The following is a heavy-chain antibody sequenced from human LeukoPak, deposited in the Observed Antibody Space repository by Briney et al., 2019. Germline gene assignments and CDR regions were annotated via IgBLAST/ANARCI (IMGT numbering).Heavy chain of an antibody. J-gene: IGHJ4*02. D-gene: IGHD3-22*01. V-gene: IGHV4-59*08. CDR1: GGSISSYY. CDR3: ARHLLRSSGSVNFDY. Sequence: SETLSLTCTVSGGSISSYYWSWIRQPPGKGLEWIGHIYYSGSTNYNPSLKSRITISVDTSKNQFSLKLSSVTAADTAVYYCARHLLRSSGSVNFDYWGQGTLVTVSS. CDR2: IYYSGST.